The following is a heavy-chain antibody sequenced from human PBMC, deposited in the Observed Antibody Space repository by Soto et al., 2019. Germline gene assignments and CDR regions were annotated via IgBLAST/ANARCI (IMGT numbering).Heavy chain of an antibody. J-gene: IGHJ6*02. CDR3: ARDGSTSWYSYDYHGMDG. CDR1: GFTFRTYW. D-gene: IGHD5-18*01. CDR2: INLDGSEK. Sequence: EVQLVESGGGLVQPGGSLRLSCAASGFTFRTYWLSWVRQVPGKGLEWVANINLDGSEKNYVDSVKGRFTISRDNARNSLYLQMSRLRAEDTALYYCARDGSTSWYSYDYHGMDGWGQGTTVTVSS. V-gene: IGHV3-7*05.